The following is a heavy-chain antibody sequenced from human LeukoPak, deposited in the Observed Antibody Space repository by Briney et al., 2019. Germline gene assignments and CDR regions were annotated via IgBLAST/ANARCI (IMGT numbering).Heavy chain of an antibody. V-gene: IGHV3-33*01. D-gene: IGHD6-19*01. CDR1: GFTFSSYG. CDR2: IWYDGSNK. J-gene: IGHJ4*02. CDR3: ARGSGYSSGYGLDY. Sequence: GRSLRLSCAASGFTFSSYGMHWVRQAPGKGLEWVAVIWYDGSNKYYADSMKGRFTISRDNSKNTLYLQMNSLRAEDTAVYYCARGSGYSSGYGLDYWGQGTLVTVSS.